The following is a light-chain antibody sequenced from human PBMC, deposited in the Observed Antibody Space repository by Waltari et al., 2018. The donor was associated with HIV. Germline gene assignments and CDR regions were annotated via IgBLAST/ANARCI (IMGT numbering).Light chain of an antibody. CDR2: RNN. CDR3: AAWNDSLSGYV. Sequence: QSVLTQPPSASGTPGQRVTISCSGSSSNIGRTYVYWYQQLPGTAPKLLIYRNNQRPSGVPYRFSGSKSGTSASLAISGLRSEDEADYYCAAWNDSLSGYVFGTGTKVTV. CDR1: SSNIGRTY. V-gene: IGLV1-47*01. J-gene: IGLJ1*01.